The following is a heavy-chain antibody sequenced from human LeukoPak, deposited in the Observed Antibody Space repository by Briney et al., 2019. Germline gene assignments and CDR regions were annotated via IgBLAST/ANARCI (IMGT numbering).Heavy chain of an antibody. V-gene: IGHV3-20*04. Sequence: GGSLRLSCAASGFTFDDYGMSWVRQAPGKGLEWVSGINWNGGSTGYADSVKGRFTISRVNAKNSLYLQMNSLRAEDTALYYCARXEADYDXSGXXXFXXXGQGTL. J-gene: IGHJ4*02. CDR3: ARXEADYDXSGXXXFXX. CDR1: GFTFDDYG. D-gene: IGHD3-22*01. CDR2: INWNGGST.